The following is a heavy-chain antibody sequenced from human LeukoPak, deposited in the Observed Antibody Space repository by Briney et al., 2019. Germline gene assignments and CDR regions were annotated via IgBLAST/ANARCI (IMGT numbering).Heavy chain of an antibody. CDR1: GFTFSDYE. CDR3: ARDVGSSGWYGGIDY. Sequence: PGGSLRLSCAASGFTFSDYEMNWVRQAPGKGLEWLSHISVSGTTIHYADSVKGRFTISRDNAKNSLYLQMNSLRAEDTAVYYCARDVGSSGWYGGIDYWGQGTLVTVSS. V-gene: IGHV3-48*01. CDR2: ISVSGTTI. J-gene: IGHJ4*02. D-gene: IGHD6-19*01.